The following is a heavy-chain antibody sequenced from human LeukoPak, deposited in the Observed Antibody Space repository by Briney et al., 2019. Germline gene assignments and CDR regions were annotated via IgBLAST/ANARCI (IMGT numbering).Heavy chain of an antibody. V-gene: IGHV3-21*01. CDR3: ARDSHHPATDNAFDI. J-gene: IGHJ3*02. CDR1: YS. D-gene: IGHD2-21*02. Sequence: YSMNWVRQAPXKGLEWVSSISSSSSYIYYADSVKGRFTISRDNAKNSLYLQMNSLRAEDTAVYYCARDSHHPATDNAFDIWGQGTMVTVSS. CDR2: ISSSSSYI.